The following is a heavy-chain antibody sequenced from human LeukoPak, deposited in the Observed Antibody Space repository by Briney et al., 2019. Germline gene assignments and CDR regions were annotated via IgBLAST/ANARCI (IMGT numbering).Heavy chain of an antibody. V-gene: IGHV4-34*01. J-gene: IGHJ3*02. Sequence: SETLSLTCAVYGGSFSGYYWSWIRQPPGKGLEWIGEINHSGSTNYNPSLKSRVTISVDTSKNQFSLKLSSVTAADTAVYYCARGGVVGATTFAFDIWGQGTMVTVSS. CDR2: INHSGST. D-gene: IGHD1-26*01. CDR1: GGSFSGYY. CDR3: ARGGVVGATTFAFDI.